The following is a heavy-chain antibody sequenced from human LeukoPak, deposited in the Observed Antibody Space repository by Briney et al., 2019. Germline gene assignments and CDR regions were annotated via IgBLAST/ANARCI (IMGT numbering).Heavy chain of an antibody. Sequence: YPSETLSLTCTVSGGSISSHYWSWIRQPPGKGLEWIGYIYYSGSTNYNPPLKSRVTISVDTSENQFSLKLSSVTAADTAVYYCARDLRTFDPWGQGTLVTVSS. V-gene: IGHV4-59*11. CDR1: GGSISSHY. CDR2: IYYSGST. CDR3: ARDLRTFDP. J-gene: IGHJ5*02.